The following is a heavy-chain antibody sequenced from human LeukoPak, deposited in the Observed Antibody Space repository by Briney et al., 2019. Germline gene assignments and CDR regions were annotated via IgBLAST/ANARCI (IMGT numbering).Heavy chain of an antibody. J-gene: IGHJ5*02. CDR2: INPSGGST. V-gene: IGHV1-46*01. CDR3: ARDYDILTGSPEFLQANNWFDP. Sequence: GASVKVSCKASGYTFTSYYMHWVRQAPGQGLEWMGIINPSGGSTSYAQKFQGRVTMTRDTSTTTVYMGLSSLRSEDTAVYYCARDYDILTGSPEFLQANNWFDPWGQGTLVTVSS. D-gene: IGHD3-9*01. CDR1: GYTFTSYY.